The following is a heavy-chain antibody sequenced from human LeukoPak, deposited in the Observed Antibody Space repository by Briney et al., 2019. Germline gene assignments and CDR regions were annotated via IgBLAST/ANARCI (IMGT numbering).Heavy chain of an antibody. V-gene: IGHV4-34*01. J-gene: IGHJ6*02. Sequence: PSETLSLTCAVYGGSFSDYYWSWIRQPPGKGLEWIGEINHSGSTNYNPSLKSRVTMSVDTSKNQFSLKLNSVTAADTAVYYCARDRRNYYYYGMDVWGQGTTVTVSS. CDR2: INHSGST. CDR3: ARDRRNYYYYGMDV. CDR1: GGSFSDYY.